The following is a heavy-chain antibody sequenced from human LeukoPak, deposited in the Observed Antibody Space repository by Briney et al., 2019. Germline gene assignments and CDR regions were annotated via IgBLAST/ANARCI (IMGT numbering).Heavy chain of an antibody. V-gene: IGHV3-23*01. J-gene: IGHJ6*03. Sequence: PGGSLRLSCVASGFIFSNYAMSWVRQGPGKGLEWVSGISVSGGSTYYADSVKGRFTIARDNSKNTLYLQMSSLRVDDTAVYYCAKGHCSSRNCYRDYHYMDVWGKGTTVTVSS. CDR1: GFIFSNYA. CDR2: ISVSGGST. D-gene: IGHD2-2*02. CDR3: AKGHCSSRNCYRDYHYMDV.